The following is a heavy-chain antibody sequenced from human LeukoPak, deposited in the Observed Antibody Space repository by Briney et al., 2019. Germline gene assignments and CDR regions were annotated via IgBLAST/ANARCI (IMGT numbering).Heavy chain of an antibody. Sequence: KPSETLSLTCTVSGGSISSYYWSWIRQPPGKGLEWIGYIYYSGSTNYNPSLKSRVTISVDTSKNQFSLRLSSVTAADTAVYYCASTYPSDYWGQGTLVTVSS. D-gene: IGHD3-16*01. V-gene: IGHV4-59*01. CDR1: GGSISSYY. J-gene: IGHJ4*02. CDR3: ASTYPSDY. CDR2: IYYSGST.